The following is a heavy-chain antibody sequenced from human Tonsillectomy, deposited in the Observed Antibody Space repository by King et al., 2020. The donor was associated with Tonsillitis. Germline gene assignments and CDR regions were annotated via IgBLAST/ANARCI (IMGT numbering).Heavy chain of an antibody. Sequence: VQLVQSGAEVKKPGSSVKVSCKASGGTFSSYAISWVRQAPGQGLEWMGGIIPIFGTANYAQKFQGRVTITADESTSTAYMELSSLRSEDTAVYYCAITDYYDSSGYYYGLAIAYWGQGTLVTVSS. J-gene: IGHJ4*02. D-gene: IGHD3-22*01. CDR2: IIPIFGTA. CDR1: GGTFSSYA. CDR3: AITDYYDSSGYYYGLAIAY. V-gene: IGHV1-69*01.